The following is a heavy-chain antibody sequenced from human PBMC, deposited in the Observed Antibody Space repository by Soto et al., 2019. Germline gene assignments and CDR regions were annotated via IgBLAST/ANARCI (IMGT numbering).Heavy chain of an antibody. Sequence: PGGSMRLSCAASGFSFSSYTMNWVRQAPGKGLEWVSSINNNSGRKYYADSVKGRFTISRDNSKNTLFLQMNSLKAEDTAVYFCAKDGDYEYFDYWGQGTQVTVSS. CDR1: GFSFSSYT. V-gene: IGHV3-23*01. J-gene: IGHJ4*02. CDR3: AKDGDYEYFDY. CDR2: INNNSGRK. D-gene: IGHD3-22*01.